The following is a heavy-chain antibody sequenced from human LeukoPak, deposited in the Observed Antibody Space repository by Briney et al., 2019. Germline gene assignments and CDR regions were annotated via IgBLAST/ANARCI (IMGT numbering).Heavy chain of an antibody. CDR2: INPNSGGT. Sequence: EASVKVSCKASGYTFTDYYMHWVRQAPGQGLEWMGWINPNSGGTNSAQRFQVRVTMTRDASISTAYMELSRLTSDDTAVYYCARDSHGLDYWGQGTLVTVSS. V-gene: IGHV1-2*02. D-gene: IGHD2-21*01. CDR3: ARDSHGLDY. CDR1: GYTFTDYY. J-gene: IGHJ4*02.